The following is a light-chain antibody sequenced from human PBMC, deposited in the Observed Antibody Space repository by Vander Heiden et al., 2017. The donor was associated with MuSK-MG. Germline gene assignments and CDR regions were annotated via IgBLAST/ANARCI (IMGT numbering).Light chain of an antibody. V-gene: IGKV1-39*01. CDR3: QQSYWTPPNT. CDR2: AAS. Sequence: DIQMTQSPSSLSASVGDRVTITCRASQSISSYLNWYQQKPGKAPKLLIYAASSLQSGVPSRFSGSGSGTDFTLTISILQPEDFATYYCQQSYWTPPNTFGQGTRLEIK. J-gene: IGKJ5*01. CDR1: QSISSY.